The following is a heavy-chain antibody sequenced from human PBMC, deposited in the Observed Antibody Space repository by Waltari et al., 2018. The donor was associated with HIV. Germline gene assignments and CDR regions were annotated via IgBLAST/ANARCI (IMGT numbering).Heavy chain of an antibody. Sequence: QVQLQESGPGLVKPSETLSLTCTVSGGPISSYYWSRIRQPAGKGLEWIGRIYTSGSTNYNPSLHSRGTMSVDTSKNQFSLKLSSVTAADTAVYYCARGTYYYDSSGHDAFDIWGQGTMVTVSS. J-gene: IGHJ3*02. D-gene: IGHD3-22*01. CDR2: IYTSGST. CDR3: ARGTYYYDSSGHDAFDI. CDR1: GGPISSYY. V-gene: IGHV4-4*07.